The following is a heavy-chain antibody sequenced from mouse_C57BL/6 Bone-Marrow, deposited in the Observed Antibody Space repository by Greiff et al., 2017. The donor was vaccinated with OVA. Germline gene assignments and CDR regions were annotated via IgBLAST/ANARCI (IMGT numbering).Heavy chain of an antibody. V-gene: IGHV1-19*01. J-gene: IGHJ2*01. CDR1: GYTFTDYY. D-gene: IGHD2-4*01. CDR2: INPYNGGT. Sequence: EVQLQQSGPVLVKPGASVKMSCKASGYTFTDYYMNWVKQSHGKSLEWIGVINPYNGGTSYNQKFKGKATLTVDKSSSTAYMELNSLTSEDSAVYYCARPIYYDYDVDFDYWGQGTTLTVSS. CDR3: ARPIYYDYDVDFDY.